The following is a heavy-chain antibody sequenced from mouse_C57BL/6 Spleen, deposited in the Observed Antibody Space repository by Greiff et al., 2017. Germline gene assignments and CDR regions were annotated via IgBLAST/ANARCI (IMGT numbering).Heavy chain of an antibody. CDR3: AGPYDYDREGFDY. CDR2: IYPRSGNT. CDR1: GYTFTSYG. Sequence: VKLQESGAELARPGASVKLSCKASGYTFTSYGISWVKQRTGQGLEWIGEIYPRSGNTYYNEKFKGEATLTADKSSSTAYMELRSLTSEDSAVYFCAGPYDYDREGFDYWGQGTTLTVSS. V-gene: IGHV1-81*01. J-gene: IGHJ2*01. D-gene: IGHD2-4*01.